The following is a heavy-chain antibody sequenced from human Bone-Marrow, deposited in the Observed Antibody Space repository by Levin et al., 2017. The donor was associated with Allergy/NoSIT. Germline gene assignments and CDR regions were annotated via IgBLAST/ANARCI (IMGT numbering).Heavy chain of an antibody. Sequence: GGSLRLSCEVSGFTFISCGIHWVRQAPGKGLEWVAVLWFDGTNRFYADSVKGRFTISRDDSKHSLYLQMDSLRVEDTAMYYCAKDRNYGGNRNDAFEVWGRGTMVTVSS. CDR3: AKDRNYGGNRNDAFEV. CDR2: LWFDGTNR. D-gene: IGHD4-23*01. CDR1: GFTFISCG. V-gene: IGHV3-33*06. J-gene: IGHJ3*01.